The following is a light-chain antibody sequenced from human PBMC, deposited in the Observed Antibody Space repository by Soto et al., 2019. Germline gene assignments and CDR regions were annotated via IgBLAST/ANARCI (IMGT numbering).Light chain of an antibody. CDR2: DAA. CDR3: QQYNSYSLT. CDR1: QSISSW. V-gene: IGKV1-5*01. Sequence: DIQMTQSPSTLSASVGDRVTITCRASQSISSWLAWYQQKPGKATKLLIYDAASLESGFPSRFSGSGSGTEFPRTISRLQPADFTTYFCQQYNSYSLTFGQGTNLEIK. J-gene: IGKJ1*01.